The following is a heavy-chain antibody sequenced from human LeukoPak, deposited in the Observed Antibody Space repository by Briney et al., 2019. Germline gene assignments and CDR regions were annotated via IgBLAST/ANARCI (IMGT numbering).Heavy chain of an antibody. CDR1: GYTFTSYD. CDR3: ARGIYCSSTSCYHDFDY. V-gene: IGHV1-8*01. CDR2: MNPNSGNT. Sequence: ASVKVSCKASGYTFTSYDINWVRQATGQGLERMGWMNPNSGNTGYAQKFQGRVTLTRNTSISTAYMELSSLRSEDTAVYYCARGIYCSSTSCYHDFDYWGQGTLVTVSS. D-gene: IGHD2-2*01. J-gene: IGHJ4*02.